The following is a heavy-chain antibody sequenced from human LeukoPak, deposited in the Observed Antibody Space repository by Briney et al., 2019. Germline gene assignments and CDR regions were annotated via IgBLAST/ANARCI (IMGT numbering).Heavy chain of an antibody. CDR1: GFTFASYT. D-gene: IGHD1-26*01. V-gene: IGHV3-64D*06. J-gene: IGHJ4*02. CDR3: VKDLSGSYSFDY. CDR2: IGRNGGST. Sequence: GGSLRLSCSASGFTFASYTMHWVRQAPGKGLEYASTIGRNGGSTYYADSVKGRFTISRDNSKNTLYLQMSSLRAEDTAVYCCVKDLSGSYSFDYWGQGTLVTVSS.